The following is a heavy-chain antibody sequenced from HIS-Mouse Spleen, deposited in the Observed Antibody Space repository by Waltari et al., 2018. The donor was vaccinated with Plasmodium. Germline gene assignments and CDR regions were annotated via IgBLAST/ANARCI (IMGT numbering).Heavy chain of an antibody. Sequence: QVQLVESGGGVVQPGRSLRLPFAASGFPFRRYGMPWVRQAPGKGLEWVAVISYDGSNKYYADSVKGRFTISRDNSKNTLYLQMNSLRAEDTAVYYCAKDRRSSSWYVDYWGQGTLVTVSS. CDR2: ISYDGSNK. V-gene: IGHV3-30*18. CDR1: GFPFRRYG. J-gene: IGHJ4*02. CDR3: AKDRRSSSWYVDY. D-gene: IGHD6-13*01.